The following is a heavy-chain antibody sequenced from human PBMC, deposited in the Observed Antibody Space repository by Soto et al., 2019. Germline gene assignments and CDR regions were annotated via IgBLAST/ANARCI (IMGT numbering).Heavy chain of an antibody. CDR2: ISYDGTTQ. Sequence: QVQLVESGGGVVQPGRSLRLSCAASGFIFSGYAMHLVRHAPGKGLDWVAVISYDGTTQYYADSVKGRFTVARDNSNNMLYVQLNNLRDGDTAIDYCAKETNAYEINLWGQGTLVTVSS. CDR3: AKETNAYEINL. J-gene: IGHJ1*01. D-gene: IGHD3-22*01. V-gene: IGHV3-30-3*01. CDR1: GFIFSGYA.